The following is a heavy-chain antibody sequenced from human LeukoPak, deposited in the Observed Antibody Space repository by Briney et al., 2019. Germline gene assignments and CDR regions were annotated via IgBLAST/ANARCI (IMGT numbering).Heavy chain of an antibody. D-gene: IGHD3-10*01. J-gene: IGHJ3*02. CDR2: IYWDDDK. V-gene: IGHV2-5*02. Sequence: SGPTLVNPTQTLTLTCTFSGFSLSTSGVGVGWIRQPPGKALEWLAFIYWDDDKRYSPSLESRLTITKDTFKNQVVLTMTNMDPVDTATYYCAHSEDYYGSVDAFDIWGQGTMVTVSS. CDR1: GFSLSTSGVG. CDR3: AHSEDYYGSVDAFDI.